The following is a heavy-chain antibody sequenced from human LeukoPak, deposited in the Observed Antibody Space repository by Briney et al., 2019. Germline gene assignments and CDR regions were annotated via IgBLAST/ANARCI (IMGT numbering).Heavy chain of an antibody. Sequence: GGSLRLSCAASGFTFSSYAMSWVRQAPGKGLEWVSAISGSGGSTYYADSVKGRFTTSRDNSKNTLYLQMNTLRAEDTAVYYCAKASRFGYSYGPREYFYYMDVWGKGTTVTISS. V-gene: IGHV3-23*01. CDR1: GFTFSSYA. J-gene: IGHJ6*03. CDR3: AKASRFGYSYGPREYFYYMDV. CDR2: ISGSGGST. D-gene: IGHD5-18*01.